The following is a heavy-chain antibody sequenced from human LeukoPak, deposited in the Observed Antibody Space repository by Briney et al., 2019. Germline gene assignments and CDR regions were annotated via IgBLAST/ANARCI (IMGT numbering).Heavy chain of an antibody. CDR1: GGTFSSYA. Sequence: SVTVSCKASGGTFSSYAISWVRQAPGQGLEWMGGIIPIFGTANYAQKFQGRVTITADESTSTAYMELSSLRSEDTAVYYRAAGYSSFEGGDYWGQGTLVTVSS. J-gene: IGHJ4*02. V-gene: IGHV1-69*01. CDR2: IIPIFGTA. CDR3: AAGYSSFEGGDY. D-gene: IGHD6-19*01.